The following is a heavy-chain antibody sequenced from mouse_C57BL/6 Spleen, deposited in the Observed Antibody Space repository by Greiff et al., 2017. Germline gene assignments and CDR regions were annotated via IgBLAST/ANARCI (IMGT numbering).Heavy chain of an antibody. J-gene: IGHJ3*01. CDR1: GFTFSSYG. D-gene: IGHD2-4*01. CDR3: ARHGSDYDKRFAY. CDR2: ISSGGSYT. V-gene: IGHV5-6*01. Sequence: EVQGVESGGDLVKPGGSLKLSCAASGFTFSSYGMSWVRQTPDKRLEWVATISSGGSYTYYPDSVKGRFTISRDNAKNTLYLQMSSLQSEDTAMYYCARHGSDYDKRFAYWGQGTLVTVSA.